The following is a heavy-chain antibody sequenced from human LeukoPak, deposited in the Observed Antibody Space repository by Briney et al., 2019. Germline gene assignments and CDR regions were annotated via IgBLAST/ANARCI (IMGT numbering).Heavy chain of an antibody. Sequence: ASVTVSCKASGYTFTIYGISWVRQAPGQGREWMGWISAYNGNTNYAQKLQGRVTMTTDTSTSTAYMELRSLRSDDTAVYYCARFSRCGGDCYYFDYWGQGTLVTVSS. CDR1: GYTFTIYG. D-gene: IGHD2-21*02. J-gene: IGHJ4*02. CDR2: ISAYNGNT. V-gene: IGHV1-18*01. CDR3: ARFSRCGGDCYYFDY.